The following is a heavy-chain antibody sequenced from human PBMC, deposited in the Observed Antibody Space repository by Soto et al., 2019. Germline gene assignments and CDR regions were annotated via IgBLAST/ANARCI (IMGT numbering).Heavy chain of an antibody. CDR1: GFTFSTYA. J-gene: IGHJ4*02. CDR2: ISYDGSIK. CDR3: ARDHPSTWFGESQG. Sequence: QVQLVESGGGVVQPGRSLRLSCAASGFTFSTYAMHWVRQAPGKGLEWVAVISYDGSIKYYADSVKGRFTISRDNSKNTLYVQMNSLRAEDTAVYYCARDHPSTWFGESQGWGQGTLVTVSS. V-gene: IGHV3-30-3*01. D-gene: IGHD3-10*01.